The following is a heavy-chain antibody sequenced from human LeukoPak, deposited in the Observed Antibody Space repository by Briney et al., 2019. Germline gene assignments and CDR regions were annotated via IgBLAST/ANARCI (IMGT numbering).Heavy chain of an antibody. J-gene: IGHJ5*02. Sequence: SETPSLTCTVSGGSISSSSYYWGWIRQPPGKGLEWIGSIYYSGSTYYNPSLKSRVTISVDTSKNQFSLKLSSVTAADTAVYYCAREYSSSWYSPFDPWGQGTLVTVSS. CDR3: AREYSSSWYSPFDP. CDR1: GGSISSSSYY. CDR2: IYYSGST. D-gene: IGHD6-13*01. V-gene: IGHV4-39*01.